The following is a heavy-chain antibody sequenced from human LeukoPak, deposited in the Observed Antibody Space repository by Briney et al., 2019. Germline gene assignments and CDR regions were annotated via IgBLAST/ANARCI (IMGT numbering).Heavy chain of an antibody. D-gene: IGHD2-21*01. Sequence: GGSLRLSCAASGFFLSSYWMAWVRQARGKGPEWVAFIRYDGSDKYYADSVKGRFTVSRDNFKSTLYLQMNSLRAEDTAVYYCAKDDSDWDAFDVWGQGTMVTVSS. CDR2: IRYDGSDK. V-gene: IGHV3-30*02. CDR1: GFFLSSYW. CDR3: AKDDSDWDAFDV. J-gene: IGHJ3*01.